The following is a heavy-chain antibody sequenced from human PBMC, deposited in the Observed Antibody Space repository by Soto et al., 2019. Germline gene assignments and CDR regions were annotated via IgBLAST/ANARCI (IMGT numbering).Heavy chain of an antibody. V-gene: IGHV3-66*01. CDR3: ARVASGDGYSSSPTDDHDAFDI. CDR1: GFTFSSYA. J-gene: IGHJ3*02. Sequence: GGSLRLSCAASGFTFSSYAMSWVRQAPGKGLEWVSVIYSGGSPYYADSVKGRFTISRDNSKNTLYLQMNSLRAEDTAVYYCARVASGDGYSSSPTDDHDAFDIWGQGTMVTVSS. CDR2: IYSGGSP. D-gene: IGHD6-13*01.